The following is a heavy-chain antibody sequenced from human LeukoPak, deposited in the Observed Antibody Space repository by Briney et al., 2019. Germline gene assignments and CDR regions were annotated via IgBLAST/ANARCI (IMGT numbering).Heavy chain of an antibody. D-gene: IGHD2-2*01. CDR1: GFTFSSYW. Sequence: GGSLRLSCAASGFTFSSYWMSWVRQAPGKGLEWVANIKQDGSEKYYVDSVKGRFTISRDNAKNSLHLQMNSLRAEDTAVYYGARDGCSSTSCLDYYYYGMDVWGQGTTVTVSS. V-gene: IGHV3-7*01. CDR3: ARDGCSSTSCLDYYYYGMDV. J-gene: IGHJ6*02. CDR2: IKQDGSEK.